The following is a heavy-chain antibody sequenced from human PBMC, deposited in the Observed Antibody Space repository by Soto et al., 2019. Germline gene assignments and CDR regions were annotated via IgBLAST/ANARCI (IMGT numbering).Heavy chain of an antibody. V-gene: IGHV1-8*01. Sequence: GSSVKVSCKASGYTFTSYDINWVRQATGQGLEWMGWMNPNSGNTGYAQKFQGRVTMTRNTSISTAYMELSSLRSEDTAVYYCARGQAGVTNEDRFDPWGQGTLVTVSS. D-gene: IGHD4-4*01. CDR3: ARGQAGVTNEDRFDP. CDR1: GYTFTSYD. CDR2: MNPNSGNT. J-gene: IGHJ5*02.